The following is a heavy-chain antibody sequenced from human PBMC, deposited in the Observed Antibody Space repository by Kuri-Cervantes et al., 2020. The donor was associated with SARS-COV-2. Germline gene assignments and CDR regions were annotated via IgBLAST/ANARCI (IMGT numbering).Heavy chain of an antibody. CDR3: ASGREIFGVVISPFDY. Sequence: GESLKISCAASGFTVSSNYMSWVRQAPGKGLEWVSVIYSGGSKYYADSVKGRFTISRDNSKNTLYLQMNSLRAEDTAVYYCASGREIFGVVISPFDYWGQGTLVTVSS. J-gene: IGHJ4*02. D-gene: IGHD3-3*01. V-gene: IGHV3-66*02. CDR2: IYSGGSK. CDR1: GFTVSSNY.